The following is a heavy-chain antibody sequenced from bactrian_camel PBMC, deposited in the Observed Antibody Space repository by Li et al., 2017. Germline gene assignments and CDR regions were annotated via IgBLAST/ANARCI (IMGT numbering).Heavy chain of an antibody. CDR3: AARGPYCYTKLSVRDFTY. V-gene: IGHV3S55*01. CDR2: VSPDGSA. D-gene: IGHD2*01. CDR1: DSTYDREYC. Sequence: QVQLVESGGGSVQAGGSLRLSCAASDSTYDREYCMAWFRQVPGKEREGVAVVSPDGSARYADSEKGRFTISQDNAKNTVYLQMNSLKPEDTAMYYCAARGPYCYTKLSVRDFTYWGQGTQVTVS. J-gene: IGHJ6*01.